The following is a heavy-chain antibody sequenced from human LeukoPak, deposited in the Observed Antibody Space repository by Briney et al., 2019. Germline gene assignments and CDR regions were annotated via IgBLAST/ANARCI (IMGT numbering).Heavy chain of an antibody. V-gene: IGHV4-30-4*01. Sequence: ASETLSLTCTVSGGSIISGDYYWSWIRQPPGKGLERIGYIYYSGSTYYNPSLKSRVTISVDTSKNQFSMKLSSVTAADTAVYYCFGSSGYYYYYYYYYMDVWGKGTTVTVSS. J-gene: IGHJ6*03. CDR2: IYYSGST. CDR1: GGSIISGDYY. CDR3: FGSSGYYYYYYYYYMDV. D-gene: IGHD3-22*01.